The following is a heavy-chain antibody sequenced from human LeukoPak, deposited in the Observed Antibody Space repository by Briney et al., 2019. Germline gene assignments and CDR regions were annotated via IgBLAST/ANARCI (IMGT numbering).Heavy chain of an antibody. CDR3: AKRRGLGGIGVADPFDY. Sequence: PRGSLRLSCSASGFTFTSYAMSWVRQGPRERLEWGSLISDSGGSTYYADSVKGRFTISRDNSKNTLYLQMNSLRADDTAVYYCAKRRGLGGIGVADPFDYWGQGTLVTVSS. D-gene: IGHD6-19*01. V-gene: IGHV3-23*01. CDR1: GFTFTSYA. CDR2: ISDSGGST. J-gene: IGHJ4*02.